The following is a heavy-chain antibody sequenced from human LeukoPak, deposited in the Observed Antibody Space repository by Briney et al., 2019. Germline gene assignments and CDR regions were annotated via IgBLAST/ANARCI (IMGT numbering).Heavy chain of an antibody. J-gene: IGHJ4*02. V-gene: IGHV3-74*01. D-gene: IGHD2-2*01. CDR2: INFDGGST. CDR1: GFTFNSYR. CDR3: ARVGGSCSTTTCYAD. Sequence: GGSLRLSCAASGFTFNSYRRHWVRQAPGKGLVWVSDINFDGGSTNYADSVKGRFTISRDNAKNTLYLQMNSLRVEDTAVYHCARVGGSCSTTTCYADWGQGTLVIVSS.